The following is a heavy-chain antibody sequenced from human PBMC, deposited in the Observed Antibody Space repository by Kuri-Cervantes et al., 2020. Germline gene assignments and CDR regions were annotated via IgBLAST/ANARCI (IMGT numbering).Heavy chain of an antibody. CDR3: AKDLRSSSLRGGAFDI. D-gene: IGHD6-6*01. Sequence: SLKISCAASGFTFSSYGMHWVRQAPEKGLEWVSGISWNSGSIGYADSVKGRFIISRDNAKSSLYLQMNSLRAEDTALYFCAKDLRSSSLRGGAFDIWGQGTMVTVSS. V-gene: IGHV3-9*01. J-gene: IGHJ3*02. CDR2: ISWNSGSI. CDR1: GFTFSSYG.